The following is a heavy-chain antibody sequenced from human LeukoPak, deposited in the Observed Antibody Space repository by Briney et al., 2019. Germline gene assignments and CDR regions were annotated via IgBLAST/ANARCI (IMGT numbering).Heavy chain of an antibody. CDR3: AALPGAHYDFWSGPSRRYYYYMDV. J-gene: IGHJ6*03. D-gene: IGHD3-3*01. Sequence: GTSVKVSCKASGFTFTSSAMQWVRQARGQRLEWIGWIVVGSGDTNYAQKFQERVTITRDMSTSTAYMELSSLRSEDTAVYYCAALPGAHYDFWSGPSRRYYYYMDVWGKGTTVTVSS. V-gene: IGHV1-58*02. CDR2: IVVGSGDT. CDR1: GFTFTSSA.